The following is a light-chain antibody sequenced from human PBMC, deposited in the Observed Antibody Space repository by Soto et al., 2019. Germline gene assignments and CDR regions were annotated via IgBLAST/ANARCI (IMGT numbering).Light chain of an antibody. J-gene: IGLJ1*01. CDR1: SSNIGSNY. CDR2: RNN. Sequence: VLTQPPSASGTPGQRVTISCSGSSSNIGSNYVYWYQQLPGTAPKLLIYRNNQRPSGVPDRFSGSKSVTSASLAISGLRSEGEGDYYCAAWDDSLSANYVFGTGSKVT. V-gene: IGLV1-47*01. CDR3: AAWDDSLSANYV.